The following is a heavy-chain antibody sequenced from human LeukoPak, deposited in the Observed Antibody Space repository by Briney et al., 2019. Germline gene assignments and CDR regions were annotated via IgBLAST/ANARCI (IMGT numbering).Heavy chain of an antibody. V-gene: IGHV1-46*01. J-gene: IGHJ3*02. CDR3: RFLRDYYDSSGHDAFDI. Sequence: ASVKVSCKASGYTFTAYYIHWVRQAPGQGLEWMGVISPGGGSTTYAQKFQGRVTMTRDTSTNTVYMELSSLRSEDTAVYYCRFLRDYYDSSGHDAFDIWGQGTMVTVSS. CDR1: GYTFTAYY. D-gene: IGHD3-22*01. CDR2: ISPGGGST.